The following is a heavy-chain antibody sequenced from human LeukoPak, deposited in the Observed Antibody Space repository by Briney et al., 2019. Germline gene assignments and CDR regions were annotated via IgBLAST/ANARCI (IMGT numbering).Heavy chain of an antibody. Sequence: PGGSLRLSCATSGFTLSSYAMHWVRQATGKGLEWVSAIGTAGDTYYPGSVKGRFTISRDNSKNTLYLQMNSLRAEDTAVYYCAKDLLYGAPLSSLDYWGQGTLVTVSS. CDR1: GFTLSSYA. V-gene: IGHV3-13*01. J-gene: IGHJ4*02. CDR2: IGTAGDT. D-gene: IGHD4-17*01. CDR3: AKDLLYGAPLSSLDY.